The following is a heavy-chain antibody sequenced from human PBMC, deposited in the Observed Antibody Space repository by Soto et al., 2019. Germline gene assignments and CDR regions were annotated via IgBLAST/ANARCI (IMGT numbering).Heavy chain of an antibody. J-gene: IGHJ6*02. CDR1: GFTFSSYS. CDR2: ISSSSSYI. CDR3: ASPLVAAYGMDV. Sequence: GGSLRLSCAASGFTFSSYSMNWVRQAPGKGLEWVSSISSSSSYIYYADSVKGRFTISRDNAKNSLYLQMNSLRAEDTAVYYCASPLVAAYGMDVWGQGATVTVSS. D-gene: IGHD2-15*01. V-gene: IGHV3-21*01.